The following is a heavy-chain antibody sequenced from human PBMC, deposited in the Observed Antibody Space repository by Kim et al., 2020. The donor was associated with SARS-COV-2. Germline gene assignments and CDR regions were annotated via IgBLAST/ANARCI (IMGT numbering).Heavy chain of an antibody. J-gene: IGHJ5*02. CDR3: TRRNRSYDYVWGSLAFDP. V-gene: IGHV4-34*01. CDR2: INHSGST. D-gene: IGHD3-16*01. CDR1: GGSFSGYY. Sequence: SETLSLTCAVYGGSFSGYYWSWIRQPPGKGLEWIGEINHSGSTNYNPSLKSRVTISVDTSKNQFSLKLSSVTAADTAVYYCTRRNRSYDYVWGSLAFDPWGHGTLVTVSS.